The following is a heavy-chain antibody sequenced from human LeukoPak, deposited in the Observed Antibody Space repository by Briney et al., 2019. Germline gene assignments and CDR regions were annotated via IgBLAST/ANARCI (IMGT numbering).Heavy chain of an antibody. J-gene: IGHJ4*02. CDR2: INHSGST. CDR1: GFTFSDYY. Sequence: GSLRLSCAASGFTFSDYYMSWIRQAPGKGLEWIGEINHSGSTNYNPSLKSRVTISVDTSKNQFSLKLSSVTAADTAVYYCARGRQWPPRSRDYWGQGTLVTVSS. V-gene: IGHV4-34*01. CDR3: ARGRQWPPRSRDY. D-gene: IGHD6-19*01.